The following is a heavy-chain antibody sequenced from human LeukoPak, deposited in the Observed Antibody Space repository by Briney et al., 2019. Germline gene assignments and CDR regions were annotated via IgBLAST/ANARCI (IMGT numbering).Heavy chain of an antibody. Sequence: PSQTLSLTCTVSGGSISSGGYYWGWIRQPPGRGLEWIGSIYYSASTYYNPSLKSRVSISVDTSKNQFSLKLKSVTAADTAVYYCARDGYYESSRYYPPDFDYWGQGTLVTVSS. V-gene: IGHV4-39*07. CDR2: IYYSAST. CDR1: GGSISSGGYY. J-gene: IGHJ4*02. CDR3: ARDGYYESSRYYPPDFDY. D-gene: IGHD3-22*01.